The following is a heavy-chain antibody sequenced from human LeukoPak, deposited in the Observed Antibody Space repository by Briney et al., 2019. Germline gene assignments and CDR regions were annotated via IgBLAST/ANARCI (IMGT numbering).Heavy chain of an antibody. J-gene: IGHJ4*02. V-gene: IGHV1-3*01. CDR1: GYTFTSYA. CDR2: INAGNGNT. CDR3: ARDQEGFDY. Sequence: ASVKVSCKASGYTFTSYAMHWVRQAPGQRLEWMGWINAGNGNTKYSQKFQGRVTVTRDTTTSTVHMELSGLRSEDTAVYYCARDQEGFDYWGQGTLVTVSS.